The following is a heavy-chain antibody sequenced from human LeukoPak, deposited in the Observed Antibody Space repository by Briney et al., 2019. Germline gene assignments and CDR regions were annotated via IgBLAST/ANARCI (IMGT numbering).Heavy chain of an antibody. CDR1: GYTFTSYS. Sequence: GASVKVSCKASGYTFTSYSISWVRQAPGQGLEWMGWISAYNGNTNYAQKLQGRVTMTTDTSTSTAYMELRSLRSDDTAVYYCARAYYYDSSGYYWGTPHWFDPWGQGTLVTVSS. D-gene: IGHD3-22*01. V-gene: IGHV1-18*01. CDR3: ARAYYYDSSGYYWGTPHWFDP. CDR2: ISAYNGNT. J-gene: IGHJ5*02.